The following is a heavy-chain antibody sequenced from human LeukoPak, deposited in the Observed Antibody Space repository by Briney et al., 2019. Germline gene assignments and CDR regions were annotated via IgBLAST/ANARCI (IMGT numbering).Heavy chain of an antibody. J-gene: IGHJ4*02. V-gene: IGHV3-7*01. CDR3: ARVSYDFWSGYYSVDY. CDR2: IKQDGSEK. D-gene: IGHD3-3*01. Sequence: PGGSLRLSCAASGFNFSSYLMSWVRQAPGKGLEWVANIKQDGSEKYYVDSVKGRFTISRDNAKNSLYLQMNSLRAEDTAVYYCARVSYDFWSGYYSVDYWGQGTLVTVSS. CDR1: GFNFSSYL.